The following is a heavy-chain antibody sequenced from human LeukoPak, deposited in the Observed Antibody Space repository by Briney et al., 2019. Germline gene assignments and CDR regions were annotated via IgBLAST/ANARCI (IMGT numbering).Heavy chain of an antibody. CDR1: GGSVSSGSYY. J-gene: IGHJ6*02. CDR3: ARRVVVTAIDYYYGMDV. CDR2: IYYSGST. V-gene: IGHV4-61*01. Sequence: SETLSLTCTVSGGSVSSGSYYWSWIRQPPGKGLEWIGYIYYSGSTNYNPSLKSRVTISVDTSKNQFSLKLSSVTAADTAVYYCARRVVVTAIDYYYGMDVWGQGTTVTVSS. D-gene: IGHD2-21*02.